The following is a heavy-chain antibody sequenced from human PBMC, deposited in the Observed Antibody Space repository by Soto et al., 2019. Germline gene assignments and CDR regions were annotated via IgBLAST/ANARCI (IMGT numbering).Heavy chain of an antibody. CDR1: GFTFSDYY. Sequence: QVELVESGGGLVKPGGSLRLSCGASGFTFSDYYMTWIRQAPGKGLEWVSYISSSASATAYADSVKGRFTISRDNTKNSLFLQMNSLRAEDTAVYYCARGGYDILTGHYQPFSYWGQGTLVTVSS. J-gene: IGHJ4*02. CDR3: ARGGYDILTGHYQPFSY. V-gene: IGHV3-11*01. D-gene: IGHD3-9*01. CDR2: ISSSASAT.